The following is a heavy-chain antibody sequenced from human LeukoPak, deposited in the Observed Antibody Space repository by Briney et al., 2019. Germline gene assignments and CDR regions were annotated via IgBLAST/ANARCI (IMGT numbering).Heavy chain of an antibody. V-gene: IGHV3-21*01. CDR1: GFTFSSYS. D-gene: IGHD2-21*01. CDR3: ARGSLPNYSFWYFDL. J-gene: IGHJ2*01. Sequence: GGSLRLSCAASGFTFSSYSMNWVRQAPGKGLEWVSSISSSSSYIYYADSVKGRFTISRDNAKNSLYLQMNSLRAEDTAVYYCARGSLPNYSFWYFDLWGRGTLVTVSS. CDR2: ISSSSSYI.